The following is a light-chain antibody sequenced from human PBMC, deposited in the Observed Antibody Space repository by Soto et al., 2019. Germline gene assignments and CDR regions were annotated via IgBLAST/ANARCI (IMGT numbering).Light chain of an antibody. CDR3: QQYNNWPPIT. Sequence: EIVLTQSPAALSLSPGERATLSCGASQSVAGNFLAWYQHKPGLAPRLLIYGASTRATGIPARFSGSGSGTEFTLTISSLQSEDFAVYYCQQYNNWPPITFGQGTRLEI. J-gene: IGKJ5*01. CDR2: GAS. V-gene: IGKV3-15*01. CDR1: QSVAGN.